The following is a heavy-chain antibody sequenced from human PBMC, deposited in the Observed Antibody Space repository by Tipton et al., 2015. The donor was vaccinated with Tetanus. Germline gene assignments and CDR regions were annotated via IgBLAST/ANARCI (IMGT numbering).Heavy chain of an antibody. V-gene: IGHV4-59*01. J-gene: IGHJ5*02. Sequence: LRLSCTVSGGSISSYYWSWIRQPPGKGLEWIGYIYYSGSTNYNPSLKSRVTISVDTSKNQFSLKLSSVTAADTAVYYCARGGRYDYGVQGWFDPWGQGTLATVSS. CDR2: IYYSGST. CDR1: GGSISSYY. D-gene: IGHD4-17*01. CDR3: ARGGRYDYGVQGWFDP.